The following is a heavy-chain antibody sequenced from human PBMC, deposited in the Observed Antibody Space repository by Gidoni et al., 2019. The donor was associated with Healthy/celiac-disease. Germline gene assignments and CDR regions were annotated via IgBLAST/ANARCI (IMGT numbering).Heavy chain of an antibody. CDR2: ISGSGGST. V-gene: IGHV3-23*01. CDR3: AKDGWLDY. D-gene: IGHD2-15*01. Sequence: EVQLLESGGGLVQPGVSLRLSCAASGFTFTNYAMNWVRQAPGKRLEWVSTISGSGGSTYYADSVKGRFTISRDNSKNTLYLQMNSLRAEDTAVYYCAKDGWLDYWGQGTLVTVSS. J-gene: IGHJ4*02. CDR1: GFTFTNYA.